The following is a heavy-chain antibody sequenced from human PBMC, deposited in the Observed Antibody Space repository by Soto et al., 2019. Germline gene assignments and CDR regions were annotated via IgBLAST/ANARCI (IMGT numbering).Heavy chain of an antibody. D-gene: IGHD2-8*01. J-gene: IGHJ5*02. V-gene: IGHV4-31*02. CDR3: ARTIVNAARPSDL. Sequence: SETTSLTCTVSGDSISGGGYYWGWIRKHTGKGLEWIAYIYYDGDIFYNPSLKSRINISSDKYKNNFSLRMNYVTDTDTAVYYWARTIVNAARPSDLWGQR. CDR2: IYYDGDI. CDR1: GDSISGGGYY.